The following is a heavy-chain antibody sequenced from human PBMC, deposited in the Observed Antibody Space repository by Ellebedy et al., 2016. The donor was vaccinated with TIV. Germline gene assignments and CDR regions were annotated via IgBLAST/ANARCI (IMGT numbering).Heavy chain of an antibody. D-gene: IGHD2-2*01. Sequence: MPSETLSLTCTVSGGSVSSGSYYWSWIRQPPGKGLEWIGYIYYSGSTNYNPSLKSRVTISVDTSKNQFSLKLSSVTAADTAVYYCARDLWSVPAAHGGNGTYYYYYGMDVWGQGTTVTVSS. CDR1: GGSVSSGSYY. CDR2: IYYSGST. J-gene: IGHJ6*02. CDR3: ARDLWSVPAAHGGNGTYYYYYGMDV. V-gene: IGHV4-61*01.